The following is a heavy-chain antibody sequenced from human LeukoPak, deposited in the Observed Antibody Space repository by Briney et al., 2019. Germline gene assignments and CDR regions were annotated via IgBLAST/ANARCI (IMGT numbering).Heavy chain of an antibody. CDR1: GFTFSSLA. CDR3: AKGRTNYDFWSAYN. Sequence: GGSLRLSCAVSGFTFSSLAMNWVRQAPGKGLEWVSAISGNGGSTYYADSVKGRFTISRDNSRNTLYLQMNSLRAEDTAVYSCAKGRTNYDFWSAYNWGQGTLVTVSS. V-gene: IGHV3-23*01. D-gene: IGHD3-3*01. CDR2: ISGNGGST. J-gene: IGHJ4*02.